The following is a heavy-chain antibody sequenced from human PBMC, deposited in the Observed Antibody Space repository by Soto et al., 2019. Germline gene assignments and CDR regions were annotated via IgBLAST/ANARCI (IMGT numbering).Heavy chain of an antibody. CDR2: IYHSGNT. Sequence: QVKLQESGPGLVKPSGTLSLTCAVSGGSISSSNWWSWVRQPPGKGLEWIGEIYHSGNTNYNPSLKSQVTMAVDKSRNQFCLKLSSVTAADTAVYYCARRWGEGRVDYWGQGTLVTVSS. D-gene: IGHD3-10*01. CDR1: GGSISSSNW. CDR3: ARRWGEGRVDY. V-gene: IGHV4-4*02. J-gene: IGHJ4*02.